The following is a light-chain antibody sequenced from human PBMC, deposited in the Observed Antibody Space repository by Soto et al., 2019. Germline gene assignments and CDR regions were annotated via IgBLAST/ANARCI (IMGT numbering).Light chain of an antibody. Sequence: DLQMTQSPSTLSVSVGDRVTITCRASQTISSWLAWYQQKPGKAPKLLIYDASSLERGVPSRFSGSGSGTEFTLTISSLQPDDFATYYCQHYSTVWAFGQGTKVEI. CDR2: DAS. CDR3: QHYSTVWA. J-gene: IGKJ1*01. CDR1: QTISSW. V-gene: IGKV1-5*01.